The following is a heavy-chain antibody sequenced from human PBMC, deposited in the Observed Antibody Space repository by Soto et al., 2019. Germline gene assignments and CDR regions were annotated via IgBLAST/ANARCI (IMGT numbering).Heavy chain of an antibody. CDR2: ISYDGSNK. CDR3: AKIRRDGYNFFGSDY. V-gene: IGHV3-30*18. D-gene: IGHD5-12*01. Sequence: QVQLVQSGAEVKKPGASVKVSCKASGYTFTGYYMHWVRQAPGKGLEWVAVISYDGSNKYYADSVKGRFTISRDNSKNTLYLQMNSLRAEDTAVYYCAKIRRDGYNFFGSDYWGQGTLVTVSS. CDR1: GYTFTGYY. J-gene: IGHJ4*02.